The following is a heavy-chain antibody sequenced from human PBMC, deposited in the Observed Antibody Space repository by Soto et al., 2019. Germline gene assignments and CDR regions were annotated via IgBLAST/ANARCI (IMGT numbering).Heavy chain of an antibody. J-gene: IGHJ3*02. CDR3: ARGVGGYCSGGSCHNDAFDI. CDR1: GGTFSSYT. V-gene: IGHV1-69*02. CDR2: IIPILGIA. D-gene: IGHD2-15*01. Sequence: SVKVSCKASGGTFSSYTISWVRQAPGQGLEWMGRIIPILGIANYAQKFQGRVTITADKSTSTAYMELSSLRSEDTAVYYCARGVGGYCSGGSCHNDAFDIWGQGTMVTVSS.